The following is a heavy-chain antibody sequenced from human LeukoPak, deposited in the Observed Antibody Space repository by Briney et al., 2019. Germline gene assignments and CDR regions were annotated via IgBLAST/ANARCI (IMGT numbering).Heavy chain of an antibody. Sequence: ASVKVSCKTSGYTFTAYYIHWVRQAPGQGLEWMGWINPKSGGTNYAQKFQGRVTMTGDTSITTAYLELGRLTSDDTAVFYCVRGDVSSGYYTGPFDHWGQGTLVTVSS. D-gene: IGHD3-22*01. CDR1: GYTFTAYY. CDR2: INPKSGGT. J-gene: IGHJ4*02. V-gene: IGHV1-2*02. CDR3: VRGDVSSGYYTGPFDH.